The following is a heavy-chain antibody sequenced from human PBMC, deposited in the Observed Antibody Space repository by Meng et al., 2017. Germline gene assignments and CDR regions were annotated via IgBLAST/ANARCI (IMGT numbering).Heavy chain of an antibody. CDR3: ARVVAATTLFLDY. J-gene: IGHJ4*02. Sequence: QVALQESGPGLVKPSGTLSLTCAVSGGSISSINWWSLVRRPPGKGLEWIGEIYHSGSTNYNPSLKSRVTISVDKSKNQFSLKLSSVTAADTAVYYCARVVAATTLFLDYWGQGTLVTVSS. CDR2: IYHSGST. D-gene: IGHD2-15*01. CDR1: GGSISSINW. V-gene: IGHV4-4*02.